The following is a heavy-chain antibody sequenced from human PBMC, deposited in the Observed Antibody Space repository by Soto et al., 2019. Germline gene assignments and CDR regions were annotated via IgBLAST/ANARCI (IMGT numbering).Heavy chain of an antibody. CDR2: ISAYNGNT. D-gene: IGHD3-22*01. CDR3: ARSGGSGYSHYYYYYGMDV. Sequence: GGSVKVSCKASGYTFTSYGISWVRQAPGQGLEWMGWISAYNGNTNYAQKLQGRVTMTTDTSTSTAYMELRSLRSDDTAVYYCARSGGSGYSHYYYYYGMDVWGQGTTVTVSS. V-gene: IGHV1-18*01. CDR1: GYTFTSYG. J-gene: IGHJ6*02.